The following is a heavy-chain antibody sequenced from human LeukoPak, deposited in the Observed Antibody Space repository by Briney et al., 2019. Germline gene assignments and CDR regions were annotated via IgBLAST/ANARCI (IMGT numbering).Heavy chain of an antibody. CDR1: GFTVSSNY. J-gene: IGHJ6*02. CDR3: ARSSGSYFWSGMDI. D-gene: IGHD1-26*01. V-gene: IGHV3-53*01. Sequence: GGSLRLSCAASGFTVSSNYMSWVRQAPGKGLEGVSVIYSGGSTYYADSVKGRFTISRDNSKNTLYLQMNSLRAEDTAVYYCARSSGSYFWSGMDIWGQGTTVTVSS. CDR2: IYSGGST.